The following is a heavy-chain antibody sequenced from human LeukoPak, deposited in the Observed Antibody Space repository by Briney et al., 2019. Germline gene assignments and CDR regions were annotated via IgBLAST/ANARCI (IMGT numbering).Heavy chain of an antibody. J-gene: IGHJ4*02. D-gene: IGHD3-9*01. Sequence: PGGSLRLSCAASGFNFSGYAMHWVRHAPGKGLEWVSGISWNGDYIAYADSVKGRFTISRDNAKNSLYLQMNSLNTDDTAFYFCAKDGGAGCSDDWCPPDSWGQGTLVTVSS. CDR2: ISWNGDYI. CDR3: AKDGGAGCSDDWCPPDS. V-gene: IGHV3-9*01. CDR1: GFNFSGYA.